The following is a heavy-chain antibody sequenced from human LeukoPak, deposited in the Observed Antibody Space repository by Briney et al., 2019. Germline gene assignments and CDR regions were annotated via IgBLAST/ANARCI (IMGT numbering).Heavy chain of an antibody. CDR3: ARGPLYSSSWYRGGFDY. D-gene: IGHD6-13*01. CDR2: ISAYNGNT. V-gene: IGHV1-18*01. Sequence: GASVKVSCKASGYTFTSYGISWVRQAPGQGLEWMGWISAYNGNTNYAQKLQGRVTMTTDTTTSTAYMELRSLRSDDTAVYYCARGPLYSSSWYRGGFDYWGQGTLVTVSS. CDR1: GYTFTSYG. J-gene: IGHJ4*02.